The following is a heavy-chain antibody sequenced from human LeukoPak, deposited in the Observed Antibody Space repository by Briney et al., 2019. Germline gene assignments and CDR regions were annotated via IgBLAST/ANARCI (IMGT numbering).Heavy chain of an antibody. D-gene: IGHD4-17*01. CDR1: GFTFSSYA. V-gene: IGHV3-23*01. J-gene: IGHJ6*04. CDR3: AKSLTVTLRGYYYYGMDV. Sequence: GGSLRLSCAVSGFTFSSYAMSWVRQAPGKGLEWVSAISGSGGSTYYADSVKGRFTISRDNSKNTLYLQMNSLRAEDTAVYYCAKSLTVTLRGYYYYGMDVWGKGTTVTVSS. CDR2: ISGSGGST.